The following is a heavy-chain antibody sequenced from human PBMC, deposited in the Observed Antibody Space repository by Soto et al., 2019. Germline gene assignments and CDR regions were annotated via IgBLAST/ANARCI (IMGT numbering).Heavy chain of an antibody. CDR1: GFTFSSYG. CDR3: AKDILGSGWPLPDY. D-gene: IGHD6-19*01. J-gene: IGHJ4*02. CDR2: ISYDGSNK. V-gene: IGHV3-30*18. Sequence: GGSLRLSCAASGFTFSSYGMHWVRQAPGKGLEWVAVISYDGSNKYYADSVKGRFTISRDNSKNTLYLQMNSLRAEDTAVYYCAKDILGSGWPLPDYWGQGTLVTVSS.